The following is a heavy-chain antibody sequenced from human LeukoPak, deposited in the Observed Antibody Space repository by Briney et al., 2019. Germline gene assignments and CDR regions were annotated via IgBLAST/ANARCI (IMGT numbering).Heavy chain of an antibody. V-gene: IGHV1-46*01. Sequence: GVSVKVSCKASGYTFTSYYMHWVRQAPGQGLEWMGIINPSGGSTSYAQKFQGRVTMTRDMSTSTVYMELSSLRSEDTAVYYCARSGYCSGGSCYSFYPDYWGQGTLVTVSS. CDR2: INPSGGST. J-gene: IGHJ4*02. CDR3: ARSGYCSGGSCYSFYPDY. D-gene: IGHD2-15*01. CDR1: GYTFTSYY.